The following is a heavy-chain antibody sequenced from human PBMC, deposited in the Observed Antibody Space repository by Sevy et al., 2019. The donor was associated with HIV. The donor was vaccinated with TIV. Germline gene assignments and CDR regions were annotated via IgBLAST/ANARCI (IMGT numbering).Heavy chain of an antibody. J-gene: IGHJ4*02. CDR3: ARGYDSSGYFVGY. D-gene: IGHD3-22*01. CDR1: GYTFTSYD. Sequence: ASVKVFCKASGYTFTSYDINWGRQATGQGLEWMGWMNPNSGNTGYAQKFQGRVTMTRNTSISTAYMELSSLRSEDTAVYYCARGYDSSGYFVGYWGQGTLVTVSS. V-gene: IGHV1-8*01. CDR2: MNPNSGNT.